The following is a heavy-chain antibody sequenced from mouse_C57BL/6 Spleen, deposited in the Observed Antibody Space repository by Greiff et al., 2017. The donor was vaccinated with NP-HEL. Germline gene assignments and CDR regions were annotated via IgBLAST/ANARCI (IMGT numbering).Heavy chain of an antibody. CDR3: TTVNYYGIRDDYAMEY. Sequence: EVKVVESGTVLARPGASVKMSCKTSGYTFTSYWMHWVQQRPGQGLEWIGAIYPGNSDTSYNQKFKGKAKLTAVTSASTAYMELSSLTNEDSAVYYCTTVNYYGIRDDYAMEYWGQGTSVTVSS. CDR1: GYTFTSYW. J-gene: IGHJ4*01. CDR2: IYPGNSDT. V-gene: IGHV1-5*01. D-gene: IGHD1-1*01.